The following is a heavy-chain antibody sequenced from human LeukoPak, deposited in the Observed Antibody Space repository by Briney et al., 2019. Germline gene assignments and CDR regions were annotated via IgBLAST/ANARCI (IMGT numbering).Heavy chain of an antibody. D-gene: IGHD1-7*01. J-gene: IGHJ5*02. CDR2: IYPGDSDT. CDR3: ARLYPNWNYGANNWFDP. CDR1: GYSFTSYW. V-gene: IGHV5-51*01. Sequence: GESLKISCKGSGYSFTSYWIGWVRQMPGKGLEWLGIIYPGDSDTRYSPSFQGQVTISADKSISTAYLQWSSLKASDTAMYYRARLYPNWNYGANNWFDPWGQGTLVTVSS.